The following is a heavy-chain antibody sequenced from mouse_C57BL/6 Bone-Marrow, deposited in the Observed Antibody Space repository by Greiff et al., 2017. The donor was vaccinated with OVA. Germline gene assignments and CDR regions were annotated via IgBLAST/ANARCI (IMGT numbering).Heavy chain of an antibody. CDR2: IRLKSDNYAT. D-gene: IGHD2-5*01. CDR3: TGGSNYCSFDV. J-gene: IGHJ1*03. V-gene: IGHV6-3*01. CDR1: GFTFSNYW. Sequence: EVMLVESGGGLVQPGGSMKLSCVASGFTFSNYWMNWVRQSPEKGLEWVAQIRLKSDNYATHYAESVKGRFTISRDDSKSSVYLQMNNLRAEDTGIYYCTGGSNYCSFDVWGTGTTVTVSS.